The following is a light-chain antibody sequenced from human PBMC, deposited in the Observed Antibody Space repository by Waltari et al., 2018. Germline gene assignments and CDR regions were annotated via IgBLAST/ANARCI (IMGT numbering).Light chain of an antibody. CDR1: QSVGRA. CDR3: QVYVRLPVT. J-gene: IGKJ1*01. CDR2: DAS. V-gene: IGKV3-20*01. Sequence: EIVLTQSPGTLALSPGERATLSCRASQSVGRALAWYQQKPGQAPRLLIYDASSRATGIPDRFSGSGSGTDFSLTISRVEQEDFAVYYCQVYVRLPVTFGQGTKVEVK.